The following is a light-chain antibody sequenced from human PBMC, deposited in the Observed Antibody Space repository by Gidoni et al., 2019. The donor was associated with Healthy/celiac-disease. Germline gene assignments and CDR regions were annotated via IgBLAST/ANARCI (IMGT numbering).Light chain of an antibody. J-gene: IGKJ1*01. CDR3: QQYNSNSGT. V-gene: IGKV1-5*03. CDR2: KAS. CDR1: QSISSW. Sequence: EIQMTHSPSTLSASVGDRVTITCRASQSISSWLAWYQQKPGKAPKLLIYKASSLESGVPSRFSGSGSGTEFTLTISSLQPDDFATYYCQQYNSNSGTFGQGTKVEIK.